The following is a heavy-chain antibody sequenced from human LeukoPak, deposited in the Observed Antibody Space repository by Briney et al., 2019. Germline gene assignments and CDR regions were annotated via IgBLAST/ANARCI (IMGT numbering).Heavy chain of an antibody. CDR3: AKELGYCSGGSCYSSWVFAFDI. D-gene: IGHD2-15*01. CDR2: ISSSSSTI. V-gene: IGHV3-48*01. CDR1: GFTFSSYS. Sequence: GGSLRLSCAASGFTFSSYSMNWVRQAPGKGLEWVSYISSSSSTIYYADSVKGRFTISRDNSKNTLYLQMNSLRAEDTAVYYCAKELGYCSGGSCYSSWVFAFDIWGQGTMVTVSS. J-gene: IGHJ3*02.